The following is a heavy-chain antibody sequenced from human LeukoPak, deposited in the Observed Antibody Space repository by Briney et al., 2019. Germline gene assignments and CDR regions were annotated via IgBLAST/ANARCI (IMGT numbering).Heavy chain of an antibody. CDR2: ISTASDYI. Sequence: GGSLRLSCAASGFSFSSYNMNWVRQAPGKGLEWVSSISTASDYIYYADSLKGRFTISRDNSKNTLYLQMNSLRAEDTAVYYCAKDLTPYFENWFDPWGQGTLVTVSS. V-gene: IGHV3-21*04. CDR3: AKDLTPYFENWFDP. J-gene: IGHJ5*02. D-gene: IGHD2/OR15-2a*01. CDR1: GFSFSSYN.